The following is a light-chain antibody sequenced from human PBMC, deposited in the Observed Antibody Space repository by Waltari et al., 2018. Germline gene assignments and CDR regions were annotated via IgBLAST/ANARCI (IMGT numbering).Light chain of an antibody. J-gene: IGLJ1*01. V-gene: IGLV2-8*01. CDR2: EVS. CDR1: SSDVGGYKY. Sequence: QSALTQPPSASGSPGQSVTTHSTGTSSDVGGYKYVSCYQQRPGKAPKLLIFEVSKRPAGVPDRFSGSKSGNTAFLTVSGLQTEDEADYYCSSYSDTSIDVFGSGTKVTVL. CDR3: SSYSDTSIDV.